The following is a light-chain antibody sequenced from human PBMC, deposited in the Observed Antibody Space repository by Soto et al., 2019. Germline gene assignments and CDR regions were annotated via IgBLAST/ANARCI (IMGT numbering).Light chain of an antibody. CDR3: QHYGNSPPWT. Sequence: ELVLTQSPRTLSLSPGERATLSCRASQRVASTSLAWYQQRPGQSPRLLIYGASVRATGIPDRFRGSGSGPDFTLSITRLEPEDFGMYYCQHYGNSPPWTFGQGTKVE. CDR2: GAS. J-gene: IGKJ1*01. CDR1: QRVASTS. V-gene: IGKV3-20*01.